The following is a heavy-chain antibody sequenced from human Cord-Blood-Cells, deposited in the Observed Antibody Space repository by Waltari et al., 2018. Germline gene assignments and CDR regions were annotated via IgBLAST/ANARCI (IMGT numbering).Heavy chain of an antibody. CDR2: INHSGST. CDR1: GGSFSGYY. D-gene: IGHD3-3*01. V-gene: IGHV4-34*01. J-gene: IGHJ4*02. CDR3: ARGDPYYDFWSGYYTYYFDY. Sequence: QVQLQQWGAGLLKPSETLSLTCAVYGGSFSGYYWSWIRQPPGKGLGWIGEINHSGSTNYNPSLKSRVTISVDTSKNQFSLKLSSVTAADTAVYYCARGDPYYDFWSGYYTYYFDYWGQGTLVTVSS.